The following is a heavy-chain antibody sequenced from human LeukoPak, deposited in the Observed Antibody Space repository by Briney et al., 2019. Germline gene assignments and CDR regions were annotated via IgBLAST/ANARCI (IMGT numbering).Heavy chain of an antibody. D-gene: IGHD3-9*01. J-gene: IGHJ5*02. CDR2: ISSSGSTI. CDR1: GFTFSSYE. V-gene: IGHV3-48*03. CDR3: AKEGLVGP. Sequence: QPGGSLRPSCAASGFTFSSYEMNWVRQAPGKGLEWVSYISSSGSTIYYADSVKGRFTISRDNSKNTLYLQMNSLRAEDTAVYYCAKEGLVGPWGQGTLVTVSS.